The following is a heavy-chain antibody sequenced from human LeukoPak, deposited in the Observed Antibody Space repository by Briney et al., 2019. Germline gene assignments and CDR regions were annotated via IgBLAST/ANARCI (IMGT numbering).Heavy chain of an antibody. J-gene: IGHJ6*03. CDR3: ALTVTTDYYYMDV. V-gene: IGHV1-2*02. CDR1: GYTFTGYY. Sequence: ASVKVSCKASGYTFTGYYMPWVRQAPGQGLGWMGWINPNSGGTNYAQKFQGRVTMTRDTSITTAYMELSRLRSDDTAVYYCALTVTTDYYYMDVWGKGTTVTVSS. CDR2: INPNSGGT. D-gene: IGHD4-17*01.